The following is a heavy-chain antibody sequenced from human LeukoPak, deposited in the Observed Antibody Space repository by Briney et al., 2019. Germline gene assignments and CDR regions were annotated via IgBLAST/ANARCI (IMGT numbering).Heavy chain of an antibody. CDR3: GRVASGGKCNDY. V-gene: IGHV3-53*01. Sequence: PGGSLRLSCAASGVTVSSDYMNWVRQAPGKGLEWVSLIYSSGSTYYADSVKGRFTISRDNSKNTLYLQMNSLRAEDTAVYYCGRVASGGKCNDYWGQGTLVTVSS. J-gene: IGHJ4*02. CDR1: GVTVSSDY. D-gene: IGHD2-15*01. CDR2: IYSSGST.